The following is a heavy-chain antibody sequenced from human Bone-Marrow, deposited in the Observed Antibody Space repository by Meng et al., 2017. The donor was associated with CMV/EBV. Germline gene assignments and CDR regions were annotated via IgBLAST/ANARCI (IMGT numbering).Heavy chain of an antibody. D-gene: IGHD2-15*01. V-gene: IGHV3-21*01. Sequence: GESLKISCAASGLTFSSYSMNWVRQAPGKGLEWVSCISSDSAYIYYADFLKGRFTISRDNAKNSLYLQMNSLRAEDTAVYYCASWSPESHGMDVWGQGTTVTVSS. CDR2: ISSDSAYI. CDR1: GLTFSSYS. CDR3: ASWSPESHGMDV. J-gene: IGHJ6*02.